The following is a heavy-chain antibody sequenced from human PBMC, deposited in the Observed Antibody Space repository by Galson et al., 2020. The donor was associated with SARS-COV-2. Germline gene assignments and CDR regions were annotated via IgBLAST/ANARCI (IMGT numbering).Heavy chain of an antibody. Sequence: SGPTLVKPTETLTLTCTVSGFSLSNPRVGVSWIRQPPGKALEWLAHIFSNGEKSYSTSLRRRLTVSKDTSNSQVVLTMANVGPLDTATYYCARIRPTSWESSVGSFDVWGLGTMVTVSS. D-gene: IGHD1-26*01. CDR1: GFSLSNPRVG. CDR3: ARIRPTSWESSVGSFDV. V-gene: IGHV2-26*01. J-gene: IGHJ3*01. CDR2: IFSNGEK.